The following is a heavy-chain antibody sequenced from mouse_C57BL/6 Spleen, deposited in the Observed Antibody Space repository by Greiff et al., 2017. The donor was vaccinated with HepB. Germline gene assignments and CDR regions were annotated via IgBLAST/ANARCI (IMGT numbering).Heavy chain of an antibody. Sequence: EVKVVESGGGLVKPGGSLKLSCAASGFTFSDYGMHWVRQAPEKGLEWVAYISSGSSTIYYADTVKGRFTISRDNAKNTLFLQMTSLRSEDTAMYYCARYRGGYFDYWGQGTTLTVSS. D-gene: IGHD1-1*02. CDR3: ARYRGGYFDY. CDR2: ISSGSSTI. J-gene: IGHJ2*01. CDR1: GFTFSDYG. V-gene: IGHV5-17*01.